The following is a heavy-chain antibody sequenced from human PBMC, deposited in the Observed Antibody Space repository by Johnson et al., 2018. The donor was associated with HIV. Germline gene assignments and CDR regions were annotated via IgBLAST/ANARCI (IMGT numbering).Heavy chain of an antibody. Sequence: VQLVESGGGVVQPGRSLRLSCAASGFTFSSYGMHWVRQAPGKGLEWVAFIRYDGSNKYYADSVKGRFTISRDNSKNILYLHMNIVRTDDTALYFCAKEGIVPTAAVVGPPVDLDLWGQGTTVTVSS. CDR1: GFTFSSYG. CDR3: AKEGIVPTAAVVGPPVDLDL. V-gene: IGHV3-30*02. J-gene: IGHJ3*01. CDR2: IRYDGSNK. D-gene: IGHD5-12*01.